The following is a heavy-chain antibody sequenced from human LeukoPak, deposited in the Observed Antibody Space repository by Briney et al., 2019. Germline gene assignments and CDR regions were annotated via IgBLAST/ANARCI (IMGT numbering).Heavy chain of an antibody. CDR1: GYTFTGYY. CDR2: INPNSGGT. CDR3: VGARRGSFDY. V-gene: IGHV1-2*02. Sequence: GASVKVSCKASGYTFTGYYMHWVRQAPGQGLEWMGWINPNSGGTNYAQKFQGRVTMTRDTSISTAYMELSSLRSEDTAVYYCVGARRGSFDYWGQGTLVTVSS. J-gene: IGHJ4*02. D-gene: IGHD3-3*01.